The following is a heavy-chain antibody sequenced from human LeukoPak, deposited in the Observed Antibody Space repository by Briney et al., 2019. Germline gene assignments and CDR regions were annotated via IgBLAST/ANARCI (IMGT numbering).Heavy chain of an antibody. J-gene: IGHJ5*01. CDR1: GYTFTGYY. CDR2: MNPNSGGT. V-gene: IGHV1-2*02. CDR3: ARPPQHIRAAGTYNWFDS. D-gene: IGHD6-13*01. Sequence: GASVKVSCKASGYTFTGYYMHWVRQAPGQGLEWMGWMNPNSGGTNYAQKFQGRVTMTRDTSISTAYMDLSSLRSDDTAVYCCARPPQHIRAAGTYNWFDSWGQGTLVTVSS.